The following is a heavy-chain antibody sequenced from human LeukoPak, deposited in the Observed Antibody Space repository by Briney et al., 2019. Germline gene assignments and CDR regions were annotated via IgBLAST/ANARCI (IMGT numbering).Heavy chain of an antibody. V-gene: IGHV1-24*01. CDR2: FDPEDGET. CDR1: GYTLTELS. CDR3: ATATHHFYMDV. Sequence: ASVKVSCKVSGYTLTELSMHWVRQAPGKGLEGRGGFDPEDGETTYAQKFQGRVTMTEDTSTDTAYMELSSLSSEDTAVYYCATATHHFYMDVWGKGTTVTVSS. J-gene: IGHJ6*03.